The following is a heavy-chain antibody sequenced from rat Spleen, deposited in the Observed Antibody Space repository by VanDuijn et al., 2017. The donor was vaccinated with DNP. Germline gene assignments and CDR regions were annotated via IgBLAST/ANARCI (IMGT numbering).Heavy chain of an antibody. V-gene: IGHV5-22*01. J-gene: IGHJ3*01. Sequence: EVQLVESGGGLVQPGGSLKLSCAASGFTFSDQYMAWVRQAPTEGLEWVAYISSDGFTTYYGDSVKGRFTISRDNAISTLYLQMNSLRSEDMATYYCARARFAYWGQGTLVTVSS. CDR2: ISSDGFTT. CDR1: GFTFSDQY. CDR3: ARARFAY.